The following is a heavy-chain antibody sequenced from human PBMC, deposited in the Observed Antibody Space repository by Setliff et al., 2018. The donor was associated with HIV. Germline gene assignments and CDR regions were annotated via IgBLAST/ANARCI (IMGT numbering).Heavy chain of an antibody. J-gene: IGHJ3*01. V-gene: IGHV4-59*01. D-gene: IGHD1-7*01. CDR3: TRGPGGTVPKPLEAFDV. CDR1: SGSISSYY. Sequence: PSETLSLTCTVSSGSISSYYWSWIRQPPGKGLEWIGYVDYSGDTEYNPSLQSRATISRDPSKSQVSLTLNSATAADTAVYYCTRGPGGTVPKPLEAFDVWGRGAVVTVSS. CDR2: VDYSGDT.